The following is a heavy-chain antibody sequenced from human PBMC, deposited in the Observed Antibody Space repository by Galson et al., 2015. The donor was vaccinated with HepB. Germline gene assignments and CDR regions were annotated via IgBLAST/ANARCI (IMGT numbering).Heavy chain of an antibody. CDR2: ISSSGSTI. CDR3: ARVGSRYGFLEGGLSYYYGMDV. J-gene: IGHJ6*02. V-gene: IGHV3-48*03. Sequence: SLRLSCAASGFTFSSYEMNWVRQAPGKGLEWVSYISSSGSTIYYADSVKGRFTISRDNAKNSLYLQMNSLRAEDTAVYYCARVGSRYGFLEGGLSYYYGMDVWGQGTTVTVSS. CDR1: GFTFSSYE. D-gene: IGHD3-3*01.